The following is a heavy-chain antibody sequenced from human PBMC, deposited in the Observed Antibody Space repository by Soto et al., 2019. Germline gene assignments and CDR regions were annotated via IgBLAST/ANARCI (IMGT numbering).Heavy chain of an antibody. Sequence: GGSLRLSCAASGFNFDDHAMHWVRQTPGKGLEWVSGISWNSVTINYADSIKGRFTISRDNAKRTLYPQMNNLRPADTAMYFCVRSSGSQPRAGWFDPWGQGTLVTVSS. CDR1: GFNFDDHA. D-gene: IGHD1-26*01. CDR2: ISWNSVTI. J-gene: IGHJ5*02. V-gene: IGHV3-9*01. CDR3: VRSSGSQPRAGWFDP.